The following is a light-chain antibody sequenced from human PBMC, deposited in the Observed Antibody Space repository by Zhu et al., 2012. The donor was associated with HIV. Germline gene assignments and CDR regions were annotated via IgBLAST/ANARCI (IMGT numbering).Light chain of an antibody. CDR2: GAS. J-gene: IGKJ4*01. CDR1: QNITFH. Sequence: EIVMTQSPVTLSVSPGERATLSCGASQNITFHLAWYQQKPGQAPRLLIYGASTRATGIPARFSGSGSGTEFTLTISSLQSEDFAVYYCQQYNNWPLSFGGGTKVEIK. CDR3: QQYNNWPLS. V-gene: IGKV3-15*01.